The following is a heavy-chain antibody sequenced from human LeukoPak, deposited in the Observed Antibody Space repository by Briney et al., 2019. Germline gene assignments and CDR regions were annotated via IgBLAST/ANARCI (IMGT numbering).Heavy chain of an antibody. V-gene: IGHV4-59*01. J-gene: IGHJ6*02. CDR1: GGSISTYY. D-gene: IGHD6-19*01. CDR2: IYYSGST. CDR3: ARERYTAVAGYYYYYGMDV. Sequence: SETLSLTCTVSGGSISTYYGNWIRQAPGKGLEWIGYIYYSGSTNYNPSLKSRVAMSVDTSRNQFSLKLSSVTAADTAIYYCARERYTAVAGYYYYYGMDVWGQGTTVTVSS.